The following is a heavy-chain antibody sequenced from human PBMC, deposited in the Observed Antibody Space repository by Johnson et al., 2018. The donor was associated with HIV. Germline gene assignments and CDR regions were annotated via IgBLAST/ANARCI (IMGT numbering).Heavy chain of an antibody. V-gene: IGHV3-15*01. J-gene: IGHJ3*02. CDR2: IKSKTDGGTT. D-gene: IGHD3-22*01. Sequence: VQLVESGGGLVKPGGSLRLSCAASGFTFSNAWMSWVRQAPGKGLEWVGRIKSKTDGGTTDSAAPVKGRFTISRDDSKNTLYLQMNSLKIEDTAVYYCTTDSRYSDSSGYYYWLGRGAFDIWGQGTMVTVSS. CDR1: GFTFSNAW. CDR3: TTDSRYSDSSGYYYWLGRGAFDI.